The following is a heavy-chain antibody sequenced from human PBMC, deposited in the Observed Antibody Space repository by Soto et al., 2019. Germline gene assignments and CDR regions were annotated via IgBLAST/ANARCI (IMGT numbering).Heavy chain of an antibody. CDR2: ISGSDGKT. J-gene: IGHJ4*02. D-gene: IGHD3-3*01. CDR1: GFSFGSYA. Sequence: GGSLRLSCAASGFSFGSYALSWVRQAPGKGLEWVSTISGSDGKTFYADSVKGRFSISRDTSQSTLYLQMNSLRADDTAMYYCARWSYLDYWGQGTRVTFPS. V-gene: IGHV3-23*01. CDR3: ARWSYLDY.